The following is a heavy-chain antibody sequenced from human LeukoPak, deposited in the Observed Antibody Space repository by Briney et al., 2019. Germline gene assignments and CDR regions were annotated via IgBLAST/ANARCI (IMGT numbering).Heavy chain of an antibody. CDR1: GFTFSSYA. CDR2: ISYDGSNK. J-gene: IGHJ4*02. D-gene: IGHD3-22*01. V-gene: IGHV3-30*14. Sequence: GRSLRLSCAASGFTFSSYAMHWVRQAPGKGLEWVAVISYDGSNKYYADSVKGRFTISRDNSKNTLYLQMNSLRAEDTAVYYCARGSTAGPFHYYDSSGPLGYWGQGTLVTVSS. CDR3: ARGSTAGPFHYYDSSGPLGY.